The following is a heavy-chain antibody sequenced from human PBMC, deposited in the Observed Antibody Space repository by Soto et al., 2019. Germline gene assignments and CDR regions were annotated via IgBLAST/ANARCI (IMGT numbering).Heavy chain of an antibody. D-gene: IGHD2-2*01. CDR3: AREAYCSSTSCYVRNYYYGMDV. J-gene: IGHJ6*02. Sequence: HPGGSLRLSCAASGFTFSSYWMSWVRQAPGKGLEWVANIKQDGSEKYYVDSVKGRFTISRDNAKNSLYLQMNSLRAEDTAVYYCAREAYCSSTSCYVRNYYYGMDVWGQGTTVTVSS. V-gene: IGHV3-7*05. CDR2: IKQDGSEK. CDR1: GFTFSSYW.